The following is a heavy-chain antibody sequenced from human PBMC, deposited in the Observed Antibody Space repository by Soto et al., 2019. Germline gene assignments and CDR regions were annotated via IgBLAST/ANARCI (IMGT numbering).Heavy chain of an antibody. V-gene: IGHV3-33*01. CDR1: GFTFSNYG. CDR3: AGCVHSYGWYWASFAL. CDR2: IWSDGNNE. Sequence: QVQLVESGGGVVQPGRSLRLSCAASGFTFSNYGMHWVRQAPGKGLDWVAVIWSDGNNEYYADSVKGRFTISRDNSKNKRYLQKSRVRAEETAVNYCAGCVHSYGWYWASFALWGRGTLGTGSS. J-gene: IGHJ2*01. D-gene: IGHD5-18*01.